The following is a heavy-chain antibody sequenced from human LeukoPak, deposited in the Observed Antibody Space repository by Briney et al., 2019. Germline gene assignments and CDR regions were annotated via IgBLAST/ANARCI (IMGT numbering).Heavy chain of an antibody. CDR1: GFSFSRYW. CDR3: ATHCSSVSCSLATFDI. J-gene: IGHJ3*02. D-gene: IGHD2-2*01. V-gene: IGHV3-7*01. CDR2: IKQDGSEK. Sequence: GGSLRLSCAASGFSFSRYWMSWVRQAPGKGPEWVANIKQDGSEKYYVDSVRGRFTISRDNARTSLYLQMNSLRAEDTAVYYCATHCSSVSCSLATFDIWGQGTMVTVSS.